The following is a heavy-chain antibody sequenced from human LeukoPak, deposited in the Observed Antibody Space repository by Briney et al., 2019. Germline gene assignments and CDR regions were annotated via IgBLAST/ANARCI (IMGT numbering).Heavy chain of an antibody. V-gene: IGHV4-59*01. D-gene: IGHD6-13*01. Sequence: SETLSLTCTVSGGSISSYYWGWLRQPPGKGLEWIGYIYYSGSTNYNPSLKSRVTISVDTSKNQFSLKLSSVTAADTAVYYCAKGYSSPAPYYYYYMDVWGKGTTVTVSS. CDR3: AKGYSSPAPYYYYYMDV. J-gene: IGHJ6*03. CDR2: IYYSGST. CDR1: GGSISSYY.